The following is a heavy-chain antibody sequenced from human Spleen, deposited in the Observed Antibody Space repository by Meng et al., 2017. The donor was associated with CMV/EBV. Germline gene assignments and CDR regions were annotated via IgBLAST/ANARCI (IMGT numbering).Heavy chain of an antibody. Sequence: SETLSLTCTVSGGSISSSSYYWGWIRQPPGKGLEWIGSIYYSGSTYYNPSLKSRVTISVDTSKNQFSLKLSSVTAADTAVYYCARSGVLRFLEWLSQGGYYYYGMDVWGQGTTVTVSS. CDR3: ARSGVLRFLEWLSQGGYYYYGMDV. CDR1: GGSISSSSYY. D-gene: IGHD3-3*01. J-gene: IGHJ6*02. CDR2: IYYSGST. V-gene: IGHV4-39*07.